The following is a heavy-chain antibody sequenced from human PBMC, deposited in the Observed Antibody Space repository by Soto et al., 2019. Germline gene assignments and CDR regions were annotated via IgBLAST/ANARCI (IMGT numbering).Heavy chain of an antibody. CDR1: GGSISSRNYY. CDR2: TYHGDNT. J-gene: IGHJ3*02. Sequence: QLQLQESGPGLVKPSETLSLTCSVSGGSISSRNYYWGWIRQPPGKGLEWIGNTYHGDNTYYNPYLKSRVTLSVDPSNNHFSLKLSSVTAADTAVYYCASGLVGAWSGFDIWGQGTTVAVSS. D-gene: IGHD1-26*01. CDR3: ASGLVGAWSGFDI. V-gene: IGHV4-39*01.